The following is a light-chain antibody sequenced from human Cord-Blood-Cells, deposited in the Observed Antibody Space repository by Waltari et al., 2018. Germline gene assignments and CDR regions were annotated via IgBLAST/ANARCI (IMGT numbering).Light chain of an antibody. CDR3: SSYAGSNIVV. CDR1: ISAVGGDNY. J-gene: IGLJ2*01. CDR2: EVS. Sequence: QPALTLPPSASGSPGTSVTISCTRTISAVGGDNYVSLYQQHTGKSHKLMIYEVSKRPSGVPDRFSGYKSGNTASLTVAGLQAEDEADYYCSSYAGSNIVVFGGGTKLTVL. V-gene: IGLV2-8*01.